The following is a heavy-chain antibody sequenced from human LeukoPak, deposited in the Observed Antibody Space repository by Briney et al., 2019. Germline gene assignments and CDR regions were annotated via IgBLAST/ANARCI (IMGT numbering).Heavy chain of an antibody. J-gene: IGHJ4*02. D-gene: IGHD2-2*02. CDR2: IYHSGST. Sequence: SETLSLTCTVSGYSISSGYYWGWIRQPPGKGLEWIGSIYHSGSTYYNPSLKSRVTISVDPSKNQFSLKLSSVTAADTAVYYCARHMCPSCYNAPLYWGQGTLVTVSS. CDR1: GYSISSGYY. V-gene: IGHV4-38-2*02. CDR3: ARHMCPSCYNAPLY.